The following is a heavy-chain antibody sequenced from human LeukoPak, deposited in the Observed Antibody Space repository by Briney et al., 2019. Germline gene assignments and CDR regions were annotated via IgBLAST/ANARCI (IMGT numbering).Heavy chain of an antibody. J-gene: IGHJ4*02. CDR1: GYTFTGYY. D-gene: IGHD3-3*01. CDR2: INPNSGGT. Sequence: ASVKGSCKASGYTFTGYYMHWVRQAPGQGRECMGWINPNSGGTNYAQKFQGRVTMTRDTSISTAYMELSRLRSDDTAVYYCARQSYYDFWSGYYYFDYWGQGTLVTVSS. V-gene: IGHV1-2*02. CDR3: ARQSYYDFWSGYYYFDY.